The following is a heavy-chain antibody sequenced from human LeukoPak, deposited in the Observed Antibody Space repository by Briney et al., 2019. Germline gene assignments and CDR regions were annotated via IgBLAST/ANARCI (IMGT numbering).Heavy chain of an antibody. Sequence: PGRSLRLSCAASGFTLDDYAMRWVRQAPGKGLEWVSGISWNSGSIGYADSVKGRFTISRDNAKNSLYLQMNSLRAEDTALYYCAKAVKGYCSGGSCYSLDYWGQGTLVTVTS. V-gene: IGHV3-9*01. J-gene: IGHJ4*02. CDR3: AKAVKGYCSGGSCYSLDY. CDR2: ISWNSGSI. D-gene: IGHD2-15*01. CDR1: GFTLDDYA.